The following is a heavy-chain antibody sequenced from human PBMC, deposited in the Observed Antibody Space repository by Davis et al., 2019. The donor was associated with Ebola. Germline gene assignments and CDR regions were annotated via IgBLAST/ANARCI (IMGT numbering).Heavy chain of an antibody. CDR1: GFTFSSYG. CDR2: IWYDGSNK. V-gene: IGHV3-33*01. J-gene: IGHJ1*01. D-gene: IGHD4-17*01. Sequence: PGGSLRFCCAASGFTFSSYGMHWVRQAPGKGLEWVAVIWYDGSNKYYADSVKGRFTISRDNSKNTLYLQMNSLRAEDTAVYYCARNYGDYEAYFQHWGQGTLVTVSS. CDR3: ARNYGDYEAYFQH.